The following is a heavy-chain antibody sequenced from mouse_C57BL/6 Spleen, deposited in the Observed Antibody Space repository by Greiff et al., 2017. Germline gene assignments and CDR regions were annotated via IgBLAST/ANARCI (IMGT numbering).Heavy chain of an antibody. J-gene: IGHJ2*01. CDR1: GYTFTGYW. V-gene: IGHV1-9*01. D-gene: IGHD1-1*01. Sequence: QVQLQQSGAELMKPGASVKLSCKATGYTFTGYWIEWVKQRPGHGLEWIGEILPGSGSTNYNEKFKGKATFTANTSSNTAYLQLSSLTTEDSAIYYCARGTTVVVGDYFDYWGQGTTLTVSS. CDR2: ILPGSGST. CDR3: ARGTTVVVGDYFDY.